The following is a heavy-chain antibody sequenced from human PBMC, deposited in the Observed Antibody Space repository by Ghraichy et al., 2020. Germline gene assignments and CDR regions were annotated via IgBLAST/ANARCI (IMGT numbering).Heavy chain of an antibody. CDR1: GFTFSTYA. CDR3: ARDPPRSGFAFDY. Sequence: GESLNISCAASGFTFSTYAMHWVRQAPGKGLEWVAVIWYDGSNKYYADSVKGRFTISRDNSKNTLYLQMNSLRAEDTAVYYCARDPPRSGFAFDYWGQGTLVTVSS. V-gene: IGHV3-33*01. D-gene: IGHD3-3*01. J-gene: IGHJ4*02. CDR2: IWYDGSNK.